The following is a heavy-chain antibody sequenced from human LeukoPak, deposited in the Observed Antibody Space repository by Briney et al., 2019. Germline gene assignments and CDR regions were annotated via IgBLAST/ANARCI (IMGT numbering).Heavy chain of an antibody. Sequence: PGGSLRLSCAASGFTFSIYWFHWVRQTPGKGLVWVSRINEDGSTTNYADSVKGRFTISRDNAKNTLYLQMNSLRAEDTALYYCAKDFTGARDYWGQGTLVTVSS. CDR3: AKDFTGARDY. CDR1: GFTFSIYW. V-gene: IGHV3-74*01. CDR2: INEDGSTT. J-gene: IGHJ4*02. D-gene: IGHD7-27*01.